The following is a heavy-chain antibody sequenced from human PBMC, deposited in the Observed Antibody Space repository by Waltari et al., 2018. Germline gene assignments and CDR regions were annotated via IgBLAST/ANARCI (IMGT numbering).Heavy chain of an antibody. J-gene: IGHJ3*02. Sequence: EVQLVESGGGLVQPGRSLRLSCAASGFTFDDYAMHWVRQAPGKGLEWVSGISWNSGSIGYADSVKGRFTISRDNAKNSLYLQMNSLRAEDMALYYCARVIEEAFDIWGQGTMVTVSS. CDR2: ISWNSGSI. CDR3: ARVIEEAFDI. V-gene: IGHV3-9*03. CDR1: GFTFDDYA.